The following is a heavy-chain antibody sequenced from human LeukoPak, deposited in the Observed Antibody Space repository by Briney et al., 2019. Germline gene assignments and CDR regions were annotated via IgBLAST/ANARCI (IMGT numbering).Heavy chain of an antibody. CDR3: ARDLAWIHHAREGYFDY. CDR2: ISAYNGNT. CDR1: GYTFTSYG. Sequence: GASVKVSCKASGYTFTSYGISWVRQAPGQGLEWMGWISAYNGNTNYAQKLQGRVTMTTDTSTSTAYMELRSLRSDDTAVYYCARDLAWIHHAREGYFDYWGQGTLVTVSS. V-gene: IGHV1-18*01. D-gene: IGHD5-18*01. J-gene: IGHJ4*02.